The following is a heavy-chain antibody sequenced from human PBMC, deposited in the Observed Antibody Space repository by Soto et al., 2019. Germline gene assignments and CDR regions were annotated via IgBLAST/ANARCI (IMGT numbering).Heavy chain of an antibody. Sequence: PGGSLRLSCSASGFTFSSYAMHWVRQAPGKGLEYVSAISSNGGSTYYADSVKGRFTISRDNSKNTLYLQMSSLRAEDTAVYYCGKVGLRVVHDAFDIWGQGTMVTVSS. J-gene: IGHJ3*02. D-gene: IGHD2-15*01. V-gene: IGHV3-64D*08. CDR1: GFTFSSYA. CDR3: GKVGLRVVHDAFDI. CDR2: ISSNGGST.